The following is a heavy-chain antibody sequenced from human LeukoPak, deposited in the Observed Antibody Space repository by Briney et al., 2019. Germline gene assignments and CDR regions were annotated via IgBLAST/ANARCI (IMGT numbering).Heavy chain of an antibody. CDR2: ISGSGGST. V-gene: IGHV3-23*01. J-gene: IGHJ6*02. D-gene: IGHD4-17*01. Sequence: GGSLRLSCAASGFTFSNYAMSWVRQAPGKGLEWVSVISGSGGSTYYADSVKGRFTISRDNSKNTLYLQMNSLRAEDTAVYYCARDDHGDPYYYYYGMDVWGQGTTVTVSS. CDR3: ARDDHGDPYYYYYGMDV. CDR1: GFTFSNYA.